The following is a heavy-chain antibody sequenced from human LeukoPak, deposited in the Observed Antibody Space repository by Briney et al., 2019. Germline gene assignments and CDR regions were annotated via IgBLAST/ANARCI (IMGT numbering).Heavy chain of an antibody. CDR3: ATPVDYGDQGRLDY. V-gene: IGHV1-69*05. CDR1: GGTFRTYS. J-gene: IGHJ4*02. CDR2: IIPFFGTP. Sequence: GASVKVSCKASGGTFRTYSISWVRQAPGQGLEWMGRIIPFFGTPNYAQKFQGRVTITTDESTRTIYMELSGLRSEDTAIYYCATPVDYGDQGRLDYWGQGTLVTVSS. D-gene: IGHD4-17*01.